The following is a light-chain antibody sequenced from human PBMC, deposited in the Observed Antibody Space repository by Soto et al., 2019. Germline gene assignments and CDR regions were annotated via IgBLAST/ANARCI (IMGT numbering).Light chain of an antibody. CDR2: GAS. CDR1: QSVSSNY. CDR3: QQYGSSPWT. Sequence: EIVLTQSLGTLSLSPGERASLSCRASQSVSSNYLAWYQQKPGQAPRPLIYGASSRATGIPDRFSGSGAGTDLTLTISRLESEDFAVYYCQQYGSSPWTFGQGTKVEIK. V-gene: IGKV3-20*01. J-gene: IGKJ1*01.